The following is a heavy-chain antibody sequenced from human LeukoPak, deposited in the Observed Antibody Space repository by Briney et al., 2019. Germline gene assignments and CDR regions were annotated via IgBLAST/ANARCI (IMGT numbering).Heavy chain of an antibody. V-gene: IGHV3-11*01. D-gene: IGHD1-26*01. CDR2: ISSSGSII. J-gene: IGHJ4*02. Sequence: GGSLRLSCAASGFTFSDYYMSWIRQAPGKGLEWVSYISSSGSIIYYADSVKGRFTISRDNAKNSLYLQMNSLRAEDTAVYYCARVVGATSPLFDYWGQGTLVTVSS. CDR3: ARVVGATSPLFDY. CDR1: GFTFSDYY.